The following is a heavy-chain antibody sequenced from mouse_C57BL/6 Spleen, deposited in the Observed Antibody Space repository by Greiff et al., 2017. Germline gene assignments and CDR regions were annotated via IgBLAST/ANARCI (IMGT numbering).Heavy chain of an antibody. D-gene: IGHD2-4*01. CDR2: IHPNSGST. V-gene: IGHV1-64*01. CDR1: GYTFTSYW. J-gene: IGHJ4*01. CDR3: ARKDDYDAGYAMDY. Sequence: QVQLQQPGAELVKPGASVKLSCKASGYTFTSYWMHWVKQRPGQGLEWIGMIHPNSGSTNYNEKFKSKATLTVDKSSSTAYMQLSSLTSEDSAVYYCARKDDYDAGYAMDYWGQGTSVTVSS.